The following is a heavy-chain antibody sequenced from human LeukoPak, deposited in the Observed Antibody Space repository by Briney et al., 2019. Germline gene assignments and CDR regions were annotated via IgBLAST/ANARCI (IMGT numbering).Heavy chain of an antibody. J-gene: IGHJ5*02. CDR2: INHSGST. V-gene: IGHV4-34*01. CDR3: ARGLIMITFGGVIVRTNWFDP. D-gene: IGHD3-16*02. Sequence: SETLSLTCAVYGGSFSGYYWSWIRQPPGKGLEWIGEINHSGSTNYNPSLKSRVTISVDTSKNQFSLKLRSVPAAETAVYYCARGLIMITFGGVIVRTNWFDPWGQGTLVTVSS. CDR1: GGSFSGYY.